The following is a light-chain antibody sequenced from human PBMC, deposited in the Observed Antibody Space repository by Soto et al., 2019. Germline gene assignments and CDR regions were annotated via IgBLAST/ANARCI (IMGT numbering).Light chain of an antibody. Sequence: DIVMTQSPATLSVSPGERATLSCRASQSVSSNLAWYQQAPGQAPRLLIYGASTRATGIPARFSGSGSGTEFTLTISSLQSEGFAVYYCQHYNNWPPWTFGQGTKVEIK. V-gene: IGKV3-15*01. CDR1: QSVSSN. CDR2: GAS. CDR3: QHYNNWPPWT. J-gene: IGKJ1*01.